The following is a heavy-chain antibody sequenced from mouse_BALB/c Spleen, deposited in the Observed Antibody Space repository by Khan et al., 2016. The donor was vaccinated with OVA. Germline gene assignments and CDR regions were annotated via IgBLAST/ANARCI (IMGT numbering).Heavy chain of an antibody. CDR3: TKFTPEYDTVDY. J-gene: IGHJ4*01. CDR2: IWRAGGT. Sequence: VQLQESGPGLVAPSQSLSITCTVSGFSLTSYGVNWVRQPPGKGLEWLGAIWRAGGTTYHSTLKSRLIISKAKSKRHDYLKMNKLQTADTATYYCTKFTPEYDTVDYWGQGTSVTVSS. V-gene: IGHV2-3*01. CDR1: GFSLTSYG.